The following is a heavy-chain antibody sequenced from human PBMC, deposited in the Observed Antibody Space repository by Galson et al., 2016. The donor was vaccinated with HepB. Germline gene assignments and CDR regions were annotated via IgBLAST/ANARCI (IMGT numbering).Heavy chain of an antibody. J-gene: IGHJ4*02. V-gene: IGHV1-2*02. D-gene: IGHD2-2*01. CDR3: ARDLPPYTSIQY. Sequence: SVKVSCKASGYSFTGYYLHWVRQAPGQGLEWMGWINPNSGVTNYAPKFQGRVAMTRDTLINTAYMDLRRLTSDDTAVYYCARDLPPYTSIQYWGQGTQVIVSS. CDR2: INPNSGVT. CDR1: GYSFTGYY.